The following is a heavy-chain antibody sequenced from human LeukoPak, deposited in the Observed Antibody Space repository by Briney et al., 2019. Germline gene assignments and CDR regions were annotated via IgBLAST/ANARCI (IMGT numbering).Heavy chain of an antibody. CDR1: GGSISSYY. J-gene: IGHJ4*02. D-gene: IGHD3/OR15-3a*01. CDR2: IYTSGST. CDR3: ARAPGLNGRRRYFDY. V-gene: IGHV4-4*07. Sequence: SETLSLTCTVSGGSISSYYWSWIRRPAGKGLEWIGRIYTSGSTNYNPSLKSRVTMSVDTSKNQFSLKLSSVTAADTAVYYCARAPGLNGRRRYFDYWGQGTLVTVSS.